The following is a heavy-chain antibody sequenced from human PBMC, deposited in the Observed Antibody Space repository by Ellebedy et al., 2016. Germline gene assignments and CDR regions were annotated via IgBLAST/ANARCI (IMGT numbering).Heavy chain of an antibody. J-gene: IGHJ5*02. CDR3: ARDTEQGWVRGVNRGLDP. D-gene: IGHD3-10*01. Sequence: GGSLRLXXAASGFTFSSYGMHWVRQAPGKGLEWVAVIWYDGSNKYYADSVKGRFTISRDNSKNTLYLQMNSLRAEDTAVYYCARDTEQGWVRGVNRGLDPWGQGTLATVSS. CDR2: IWYDGSNK. CDR1: GFTFSSYG. V-gene: IGHV3-33*01.